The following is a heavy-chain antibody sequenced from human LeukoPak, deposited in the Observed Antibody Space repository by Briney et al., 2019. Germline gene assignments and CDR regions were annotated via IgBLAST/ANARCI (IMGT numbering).Heavy chain of an antibody. Sequence: GASVKVSCKVSGYTLTELSMHWVRQAPGKGLEWMGGFDPEDGETIYAQKFQGGVTMTEDTSTDTAYMELSSLRSEDTAVYYCATSQQLVSSSLPYWGQGTLVTVSS. CDR2: FDPEDGET. D-gene: IGHD6-13*01. CDR1: GYTLTELS. CDR3: ATSQQLVSSSLPY. J-gene: IGHJ4*02. V-gene: IGHV1-24*01.